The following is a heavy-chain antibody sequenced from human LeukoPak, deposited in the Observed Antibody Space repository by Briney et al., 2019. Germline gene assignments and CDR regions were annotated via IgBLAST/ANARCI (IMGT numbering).Heavy chain of an antibody. V-gene: IGHV4-4*07. CDR2: IYTSGST. Sequence: SETLSLTCTVSGGSINTFYWSWIRQPGGKGLEWIGRIYTSGSTNYNPSLKSRVTISVDTSKNQFSLRLNSVTAADTAVYYCARGRDGYNFLNRGEYYYFDYWGQGTLVTVSS. CDR3: ARGRDGYNFLNRGEYYYFDY. D-gene: IGHD5-24*01. CDR1: GGSINTFY. J-gene: IGHJ4*02.